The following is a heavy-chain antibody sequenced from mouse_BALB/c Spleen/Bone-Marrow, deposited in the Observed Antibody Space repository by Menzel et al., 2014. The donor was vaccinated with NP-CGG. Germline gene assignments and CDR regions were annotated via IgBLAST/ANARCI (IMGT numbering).Heavy chain of an antibody. V-gene: IGHV5-9*02. Sequence: EVQGVESGGGLVKPGGSLKLSCAASGFAFSSYDMSWVRQTPEKRLEWVATISSGGSYTYYPDSVKGRFTISRDNARNTLYLQMSSLRSEDTALYYCARPLTGAYLDYWGQGTTLTVSS. CDR2: ISSGGSYT. J-gene: IGHJ2*01. D-gene: IGHD4-1*01. CDR1: GFAFSSYD. CDR3: ARPLTGAYLDY.